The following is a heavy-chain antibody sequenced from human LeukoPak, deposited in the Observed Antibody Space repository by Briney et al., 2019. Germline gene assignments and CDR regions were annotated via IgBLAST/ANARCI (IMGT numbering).Heavy chain of an antibody. D-gene: IGHD3-10*01. V-gene: IGHV3-9*01. Sequence: PGRSLRLSCAASGFTFDDYAMHWVRQAPGKGLEWVSGISWNSGSIGYADSVKGRFTISRDNAKNSLYLQMNSLRAEDTALYYCAKALRRSGSYVHYYYYYGMDVWGQGTTVTVSS. CDR3: AKALRRSGSYVHYYYYYGMDV. CDR2: ISWNSGSI. J-gene: IGHJ6*02. CDR1: GFTFDDYA.